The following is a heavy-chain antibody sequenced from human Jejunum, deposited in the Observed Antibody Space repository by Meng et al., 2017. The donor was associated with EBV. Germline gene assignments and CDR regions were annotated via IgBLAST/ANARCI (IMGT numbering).Heavy chain of an antibody. D-gene: IGHD1-26*01. J-gene: IGHJ4*02. V-gene: IGHV4-39*01. CDR2: YYNSGST. CDR1: GGPISSISYY. Sequence: LQVTESGPCLVSPPQPLSRTCTVSGGPISSISYYWGWIRQPPGKGLEWIGTYYNSGSTYYNPSLKSRVTISVDTSKNQFSLKLISVTAADTAAYYCARQGPSGRTFDYWGQGTLVTVSS. CDR3: ARQGPSGRTFDY.